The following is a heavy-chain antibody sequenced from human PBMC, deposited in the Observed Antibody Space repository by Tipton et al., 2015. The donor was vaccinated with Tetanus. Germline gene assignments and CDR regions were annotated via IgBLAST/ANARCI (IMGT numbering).Heavy chain of an antibody. CDR3: VRGRGLGAYSYGFEY. CDR1: GDSISRGGSF. D-gene: IGHD5-18*01. V-gene: IGHV4-30-4*01. Sequence: TLSLTCTVSGDSISRGGSFWSWIRQHPKKGLEWIGYIYQTGSTYFHPSLRSRLTMSFKMSKNQFSLKLTSVTAADTAVYYCVRGRGLGAYSYGFEYWGQGALVTVSS. J-gene: IGHJ4*02. CDR2: IYQTGST.